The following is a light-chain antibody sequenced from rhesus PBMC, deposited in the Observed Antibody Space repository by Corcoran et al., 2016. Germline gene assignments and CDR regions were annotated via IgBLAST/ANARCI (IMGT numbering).Light chain of an antibody. CDR1: QGISSW. J-gene: IGKJ1*01. V-gene: IGKV1-22*01. CDR3: LQYSSGPRT. Sequence: DIQMTQSPSSLSASVGDKVTITCRASQGISSWLAWYQQKPGKAPNLLIDKASILPNGAPSRFSGSGSGTDFTRTISSLQPEDFATYYCLQYSSGPRTCGQGTKGEVK. CDR2: KAS.